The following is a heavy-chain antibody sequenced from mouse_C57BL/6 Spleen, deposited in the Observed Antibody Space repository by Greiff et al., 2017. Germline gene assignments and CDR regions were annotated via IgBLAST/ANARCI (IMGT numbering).Heavy chain of an antibody. J-gene: IGHJ2*01. Sequence: QVQLQQSGAELVRPGASVKLSCKASGYTFTDYYINWVQQRPGQGLAWIARIYPGSGNTYYTETIKGKVTLTAEKSSSTAYMQLSSLTSEDSAVYFCARGGYGSSYYFDYWGQGTTLTVSS. D-gene: IGHD1-1*01. CDR3: ARGGYGSSYYFDY. V-gene: IGHV1-76*01. CDR2: IYPGSGNT. CDR1: GYTFTDYY.